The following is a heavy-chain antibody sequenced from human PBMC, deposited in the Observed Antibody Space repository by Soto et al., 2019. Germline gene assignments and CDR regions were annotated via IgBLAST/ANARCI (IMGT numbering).Heavy chain of an antibody. Sequence: SVKVCCKASGGTFSSYAISWGRQAPGQGLQWMGGIIPIFGTANYAQKFQGRVTITADESTSTAHMELSSLRSEDTAVYYCARDSITYYYDSSGYYYTLDVWGQGTTVTVSS. CDR2: IIPIFGTA. J-gene: IGHJ6*01. CDR3: ARDSITYYYDSSGYYYTLDV. CDR1: GGTFSSYA. V-gene: IGHV1-69*13. D-gene: IGHD3-22*01.